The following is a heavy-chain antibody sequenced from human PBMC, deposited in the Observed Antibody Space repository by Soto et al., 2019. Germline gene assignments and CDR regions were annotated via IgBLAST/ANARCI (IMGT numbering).Heavy chain of an antibody. Sequence: EVQLLESGGGLVQPGGSLRLSCAASGFTFSSYAMSWVRQAPGKGLEWVSAISGSGGSTYYADSVKGRFTISRDNSKNTLYLQMNSLRAEDTAVYYCRLWFGELLSRACGMDVWGQGTTVTVSS. CDR2: ISGSGGST. CDR1: GFTFSSYA. J-gene: IGHJ6*02. V-gene: IGHV3-23*01. CDR3: RLWFGELLSRACGMDV. D-gene: IGHD3-10*01.